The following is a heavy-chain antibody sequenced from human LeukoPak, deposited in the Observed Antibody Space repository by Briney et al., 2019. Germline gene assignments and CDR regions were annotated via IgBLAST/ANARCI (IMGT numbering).Heavy chain of an antibody. J-gene: IGHJ4*02. CDR1: GFTFSSYG. CDR2: ISGSGGST. Sequence: PGGSLRLSCAASGFTFSSYGMSWVRQAPGKGLEWVSAISGSGGSTYYADSVKGRFTISRDNSKNTLYLQMNSLRAEDTAVYYCAKDSHKASQNYYDSSGYYNYWGQGTLVTVSS. V-gene: IGHV3-23*01. CDR3: AKDSHKASQNYYDSSGYYNY. D-gene: IGHD3-22*01.